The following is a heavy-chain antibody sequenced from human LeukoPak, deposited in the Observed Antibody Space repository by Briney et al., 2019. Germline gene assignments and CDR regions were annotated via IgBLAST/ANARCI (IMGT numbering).Heavy chain of an antibody. Sequence: APVKVSCKASGYTLTDYYMHWVRQAPGHGLEWVAWINPSSGATTYAQKFQGRVTLTKDTSINTAYMELSRLTSDDTAMYYCAREDNSWYHSWGQGTLVTVSS. CDR2: INPSSGAT. CDR3: AREDNSWYHS. V-gene: IGHV1-2*02. D-gene: IGHD2/OR15-2a*01. CDR1: GYTLTDYY. J-gene: IGHJ4*02.